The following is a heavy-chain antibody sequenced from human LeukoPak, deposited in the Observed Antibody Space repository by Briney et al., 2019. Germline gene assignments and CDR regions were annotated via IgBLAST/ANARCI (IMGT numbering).Heavy chain of an antibody. D-gene: IGHD3-22*01. Sequence: AASVKVSCKASGYTFTGYYMHWVRQAPGQGLEWMVWINPNSGGTNYAQRFQGRVTMTRDTSISTAYMELSRLRSDDTAVYYCARELNYDSSGYYFDYWGQGTLVTVSS. CDR3: ARELNYDSSGYYFDY. CDR1: GYTFTGYY. J-gene: IGHJ4*02. V-gene: IGHV1-2*02. CDR2: INPNSGGT.